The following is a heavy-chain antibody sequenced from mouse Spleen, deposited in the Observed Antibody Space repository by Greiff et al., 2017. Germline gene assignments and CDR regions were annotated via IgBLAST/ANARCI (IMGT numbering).Heavy chain of an antibody. J-gene: IGHJ1*03. CDR2: IYPYNGVS. CDR1: GYSFTGYY. Sequence: EVQGVESGPELVKPGASVKISCKASGYSFTGYYMHWVKQSHGNILDWIGYIYPYNGVSSYNQKFKGKATLTVDKSSSTAYMELRSLTSEDSAVYYCARSRYSNYEVYFDVWGTGTTVTVSS. D-gene: IGHD2-5*01. CDR3: ARSRYSNYEVYFDV. V-gene: IGHV1-31*01.